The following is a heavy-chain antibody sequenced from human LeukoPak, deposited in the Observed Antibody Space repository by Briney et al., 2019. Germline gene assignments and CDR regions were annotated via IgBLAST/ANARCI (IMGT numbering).Heavy chain of an antibody. D-gene: IGHD1-26*01. Sequence: GGYLRLSCAASGFTFSSYSMNWVRQAPGKGLEWVSSISSSSSYIYYADSVKGRFTISRDNAKNSLYLQMNSLRAEDTAMYYCARDRARGELRGRDFDYWGQGTLVTVSS. J-gene: IGHJ4*02. CDR1: GFTFSSYS. CDR3: ARDRARGELRGRDFDY. CDR2: ISSSSSYI. V-gene: IGHV3-21*01.